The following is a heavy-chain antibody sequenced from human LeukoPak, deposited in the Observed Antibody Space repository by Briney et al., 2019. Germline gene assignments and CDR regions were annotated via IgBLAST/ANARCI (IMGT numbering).Heavy chain of an antibody. D-gene: IGHD3-9*01. CDR2: IHYSGST. CDR1: YGSIRGHY. V-gene: IGHV4-59*11. Sequence: PSETLSLTCTVSYGSIRGHYWSWIRQTPGKGLEWIGNIHYSGSTNYNPSLKSRVTISVDTSKNQFSLKLSSVTAADTAVYYCARVALYYDILTGYHTLLYFDYWGQGTLVTVSS. J-gene: IGHJ4*02. CDR3: ARVALYYDILTGYHTLLYFDY.